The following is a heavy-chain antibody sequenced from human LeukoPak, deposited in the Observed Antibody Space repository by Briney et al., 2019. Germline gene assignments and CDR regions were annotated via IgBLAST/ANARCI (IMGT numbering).Heavy chain of an antibody. V-gene: IGHV3-48*01. CDR3: ARVLGDYSNYYYYYYMDV. J-gene: IGHJ6*03. Sequence: PGGSLRLSCAASGFTFSSYSMNWVRQAPGKGLEWVSYISSSSSTIYYADSVKGRFTISRDNAKNSLYLQMNSLRAEDTAVYYCARVLGDYSNYYYYYYMDVWGKGTTVTVSS. CDR1: GFTFSSYS. CDR2: ISSSSSTI. D-gene: IGHD4-11*01.